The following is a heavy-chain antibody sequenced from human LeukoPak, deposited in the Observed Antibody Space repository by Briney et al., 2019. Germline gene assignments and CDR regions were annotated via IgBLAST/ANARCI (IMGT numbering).Heavy chain of an antibody. CDR3: ARRNEYTNSFHN. CDR2: IIPFLDIV. V-gene: IGHV1-69*04. J-gene: IGHJ5*02. Sequence: SVKVSCKASGGTFSSYAISWVRQAPGQGLEWMGRIIPFLDIVNYAQKFQGRVTITADISTSTAYMELSSLTSEDTAVYFCARRNEYTNSFHNWGQGTLVTVSS. CDR1: GGTFSSYA. D-gene: IGHD2/OR15-2a*01.